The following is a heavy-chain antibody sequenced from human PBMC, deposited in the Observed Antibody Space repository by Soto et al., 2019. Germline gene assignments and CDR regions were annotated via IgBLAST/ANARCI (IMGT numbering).Heavy chain of an antibody. V-gene: IGHV3-30*18. CDR2: ISSDGSNK. D-gene: IGHD6-19*01. J-gene: IGHJ3*01. CDR1: GFTFSSYG. CDR3: VKEGSGWYSRGPLDF. Sequence: GGSLRLSCAASGFTFSSYGMYWVRQAPGKGLEWVAVISSDGSNKYYVDSVKGRFTISRDNSNNMLYLQMNSLRAEDAAKYYCVKEGSGWYSRGPLDFWGRGTMVTVSS.